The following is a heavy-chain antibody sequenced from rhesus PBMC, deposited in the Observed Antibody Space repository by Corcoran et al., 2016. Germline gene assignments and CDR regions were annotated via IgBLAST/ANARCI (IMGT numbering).Heavy chain of an antibody. CDR2: IYGSGSST. Sequence: QLQLQESGPGLVKPSETLSVTCAVSGGSISSSYWSWIRQAPGKGLEWIGYIYGSGSSTNYNPTLTSGVTLAVDTSKNQLSMKLSSGDAADQAVYYCASVRYEDDYGYYYTNGAFDFWGQGLRVTVSS. CDR3: ASVRYEDDYGYYYTNGAFDF. CDR1: GGSISSSY. D-gene: IGHD3-9*01. J-gene: IGHJ3*01. V-gene: IGHV4-169*02.